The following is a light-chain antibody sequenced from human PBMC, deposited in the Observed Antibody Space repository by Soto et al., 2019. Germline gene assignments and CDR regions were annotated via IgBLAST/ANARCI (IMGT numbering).Light chain of an antibody. V-gene: IGKV3-15*01. J-gene: IGKJ1*01. CDR3: KQANDWPPT. CDR2: DAS. CDR1: QAISNN. Sequence: RVMTQSPVTLSVSPGERVTLSCRASQAISNNLAWYQQKPGQAPRLLIFDASTRATGIPARFSGSGSGTEFARTLSSLQSEDFAVDYSKQANDWPPTFGQGTRV.